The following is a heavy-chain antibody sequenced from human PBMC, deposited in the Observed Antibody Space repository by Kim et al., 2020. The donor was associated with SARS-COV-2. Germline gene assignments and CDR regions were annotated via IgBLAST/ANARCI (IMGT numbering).Heavy chain of an antibody. CDR2: IYYSGST. Sequence: SETLSLTCTVSGGSISSYYWSWIRQPPGKGLEWIGYIYYSGSTNYNPSLKSRVTISVDTSKNQFSLKLSSVTAADTAVYYCARGGSSGYYYGLWGQGTLVTVSS. V-gene: IGHV4-59*13. D-gene: IGHD3-22*01. CDR1: GGSISSYY. CDR3: ARGGSSGYYYGL. J-gene: IGHJ4*02.